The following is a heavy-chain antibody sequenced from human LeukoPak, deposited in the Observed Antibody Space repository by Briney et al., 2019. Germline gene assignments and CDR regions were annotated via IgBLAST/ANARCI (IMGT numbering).Heavy chain of an antibody. D-gene: IGHD4-17*01. V-gene: IGHV3-21*01. CDR2: ISSSTSYI. CDR3: ARAPDCCDYVFDY. Sequence: GGSLRLSRAASGFTFSTYSMNWVRQAPGEGLEWVSSISSSTSYIYYADSVKGRFTISRDNAKNSLYLQMNSLRAEDTAVYYCARAPDCCDYVFDYWGQGTLVTVSS. CDR1: GFTFSTYS. J-gene: IGHJ4*02.